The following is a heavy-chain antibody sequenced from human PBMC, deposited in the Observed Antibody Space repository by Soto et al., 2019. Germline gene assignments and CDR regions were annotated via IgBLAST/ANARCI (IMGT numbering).Heavy chain of an antibody. CDR3: ARTRITSTAATFDP. Sequence: SETLSLTCTVSGGSLSTYYWSWIRQPPGKGLEWIVYMSYSGSSNYNPSLKSRVTMSVDTSKNQVSLKLSSVTAADTAVYYCARTRITSTAATFDPWGQGTLVTVS. D-gene: IGHD1-20*01. CDR2: MSYSGSS. V-gene: IGHV4-59*01. J-gene: IGHJ5*02. CDR1: GGSLSTYY.